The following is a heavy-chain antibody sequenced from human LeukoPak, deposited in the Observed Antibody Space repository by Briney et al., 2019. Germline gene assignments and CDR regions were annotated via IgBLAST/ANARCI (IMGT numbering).Heavy chain of an antibody. CDR3: AKGGVAVAGTVDY. J-gene: IGHJ4*02. CDR2: ISWNSGSI. V-gene: IGHV3-9*03. CDR1: GFTFSSYA. D-gene: IGHD6-19*01. Sequence: PGGSLRLSCAASGFTFSSYAMSWVRQAPGKGLEWVSGISWNSGSIGYADSVKGRFTISRDNAKNSLYLQMNSLRAEDMALYYCAKGGVAVAGTVDYWGQGTLVTVSS.